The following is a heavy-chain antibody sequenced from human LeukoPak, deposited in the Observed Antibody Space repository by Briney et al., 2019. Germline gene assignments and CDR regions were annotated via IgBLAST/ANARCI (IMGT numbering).Heavy chain of an antibody. Sequence: GGSLRLSCAASGFTFSSYEMNWVRQAPGKRREWVSYISSSGRTFYYADSVKGRFTISRDNGKDSLYLQMNSLRVEDTAVYYCARDSRGSSWFFDYWGQGALVTVSS. D-gene: IGHD6-13*01. CDR1: GFTFSSYE. V-gene: IGHV3-48*03. CDR3: ARDSRGSSWFFDY. CDR2: ISSSGRTF. J-gene: IGHJ4*02.